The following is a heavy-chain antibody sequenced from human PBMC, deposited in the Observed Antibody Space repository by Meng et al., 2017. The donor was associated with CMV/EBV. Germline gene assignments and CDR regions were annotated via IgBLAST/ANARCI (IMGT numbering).Heavy chain of an antibody. Sequence: SETLSLTCAVYGGSFSGYYWSWIRQPPGKGLEWIGEINHSGSTNYNPSLKSRVTISVDTSKNQFSLKLSSVTAADTAVYYCARGFSHPRYCSSTSCYPADYYYGMDVWGQGTTVTFSS. D-gene: IGHD2-2*01. J-gene: IGHJ6*02. V-gene: IGHV4-34*01. CDR3: ARGFSHPRYCSSTSCYPADYYYGMDV. CDR1: GGSFSGYY. CDR2: INHSGST.